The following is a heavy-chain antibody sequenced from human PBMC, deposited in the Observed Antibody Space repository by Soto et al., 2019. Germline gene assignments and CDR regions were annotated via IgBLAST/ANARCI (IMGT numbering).Heavy chain of an antibody. V-gene: IGHV3-74*01. J-gene: IGHJ3*02. CDR2: INGDGSST. CDR3: VRAPYSTSWSAFDI. D-gene: IGHD2-2*01. CDR1: GFTFSSYW. Sequence: PGGSLRLSCAASGFTFSSYWMHWVRQAPGKGLVWISRINGDGSSTNYADSVKGRFTISRDNAKNTLYVQMNSLRVEDTAVYYCVRAPYSTSWSAFDIWGQGTMVTVSS.